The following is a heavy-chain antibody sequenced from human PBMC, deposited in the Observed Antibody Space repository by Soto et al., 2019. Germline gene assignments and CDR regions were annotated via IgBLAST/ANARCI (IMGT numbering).Heavy chain of an antibody. J-gene: IGHJ4*01. V-gene: IGHV1-18*01. CDR2: ISAYNGNT. CDR3: ERDQGNCRVITMIVGDPYYFDY. Sequence: ASVKVSCKASGYTFTSYGISWVRQAPGQGLEWMGWISAYNGNTNYAQKLQGRVTMTTDTSTSTAYMELRSLRSGDTAVYYCERDQGNCRVITMIVGDPYYFDYWGQ. CDR1: GYTFTSYG. D-gene: IGHD3-22*01.